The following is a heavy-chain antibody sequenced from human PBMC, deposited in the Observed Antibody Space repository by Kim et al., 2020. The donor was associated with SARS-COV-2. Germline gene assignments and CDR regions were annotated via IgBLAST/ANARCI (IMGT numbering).Heavy chain of an antibody. Sequence: TANYAQKFQGRVTITADESTSTAYMELSSLRSEDTAVYYCARNLVGDGGYWGQGTLVTVSS. CDR2: TA. D-gene: IGHD1-26*01. J-gene: IGHJ4*02. V-gene: IGHV1-69*01. CDR3: ARNLVGDGGY.